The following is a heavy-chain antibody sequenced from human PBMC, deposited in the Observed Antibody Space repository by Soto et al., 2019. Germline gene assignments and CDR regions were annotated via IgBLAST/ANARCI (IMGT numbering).Heavy chain of an antibody. D-gene: IGHD6-13*01. Sequence: KASETLSLTCAVSGGSISSSNWWSWVRQPPGKGLEWIGEIYHSGSTNYNPSLKSRVTISVDKSKNQFSLKLSSVTAADTAVYHCARDSKREQQQDYYYYGMDVWGQGTTVTVSS. J-gene: IGHJ6*02. CDR2: IYHSGST. CDR1: GGSISSSNW. V-gene: IGHV4-4*02. CDR3: ARDSKREQQQDYYYYGMDV.